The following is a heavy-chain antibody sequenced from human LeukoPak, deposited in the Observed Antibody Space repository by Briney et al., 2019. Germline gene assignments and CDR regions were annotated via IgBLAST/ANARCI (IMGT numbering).Heavy chain of an antibody. CDR3: AKRATLTDFDY. CDR2: ISYDGSNK. CDR1: GFTFSSYG. D-gene: IGHD2/OR15-2a*01. Sequence: PGRSLRLPCAASGFTFSSYGMHWVRQAPGKGLEWVAVISYDGSNKYYADSVKGRFTISRDNSKNTLYLQMNSLRAEDTAVYYCAKRATLTDFDYWGQGTLVTVSS. V-gene: IGHV3-30*18. J-gene: IGHJ4*02.